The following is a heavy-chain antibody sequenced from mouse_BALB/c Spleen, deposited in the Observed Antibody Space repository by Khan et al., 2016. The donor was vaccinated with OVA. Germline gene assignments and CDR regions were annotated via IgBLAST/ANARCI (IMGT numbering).Heavy chain of an antibody. CDR1: GFSLTSYG. V-gene: IGHV2-9*02. Sequence: QVQLKESGPGLVAPSQSLSITCTVSGFSLTSYGVHWVRQPPGKGLEWLGVIWAGGSTNYNSALMSRLTISKDNSKSQVFLKMNSLHTDDTARYYCATNWEGYAMDYWSQGTSVTVSS. CDR3: ATNWEGYAMDY. CDR2: IWAGGST. D-gene: IGHD4-1*01. J-gene: IGHJ4*01.